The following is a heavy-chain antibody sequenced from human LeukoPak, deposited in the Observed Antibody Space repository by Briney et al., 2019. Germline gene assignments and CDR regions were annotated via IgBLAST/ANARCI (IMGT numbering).Heavy chain of an antibody. CDR2: IIGSGSTI. Sequence: PGGSLRLSCAASGFTFSGYEMNWVRQAPGKVLEWVSYIIGSGSTIYYADSVKGRFTISRGNARNSLYLQMSSLRAEDTAVYYCATETNGRHYDYWGQGTLLTVSS. J-gene: IGHJ4*02. V-gene: IGHV3-48*03. D-gene: IGHD1-14*01. CDR1: GFTFSGYE. CDR3: ATETNGRHYDY.